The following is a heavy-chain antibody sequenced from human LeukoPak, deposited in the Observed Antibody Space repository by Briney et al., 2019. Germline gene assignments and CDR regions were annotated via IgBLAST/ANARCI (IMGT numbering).Heavy chain of an antibody. CDR2: INHSGST. V-gene: IGHV4-34*01. D-gene: IGHD6-13*01. CDR3: ARLRSSSPYYFDY. Sequence: SETLSLTCAVYGGSFSGYYWSWIRQPSGKGLEWIGEINHSGSTNYNPSLKSRVTISVDTSKNQFSLKLSSVTAADTAVYYCARLRSSSPYYFDYWGQGTLVTVSS. J-gene: IGHJ4*02. CDR1: GGSFSGYY.